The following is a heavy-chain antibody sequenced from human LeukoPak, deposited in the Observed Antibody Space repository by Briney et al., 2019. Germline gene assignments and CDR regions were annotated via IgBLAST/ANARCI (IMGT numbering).Heavy chain of an antibody. CDR2: ISSSVSTI. V-gene: IGHV3-11*01. CDR3: ARVLDGDYYFDY. Sequence: PGGSLRLSCAASGFTFSDYYMSWIRQAPGEWLEWVSYISSSVSTIYYADSVKGRFTISRDNAKNSLYLQMNSLRAEDTAVYYCARVLDGDYYFDYWGQGTLVTVSS. D-gene: IGHD4-17*01. J-gene: IGHJ4*02. CDR1: GFTFSDYY.